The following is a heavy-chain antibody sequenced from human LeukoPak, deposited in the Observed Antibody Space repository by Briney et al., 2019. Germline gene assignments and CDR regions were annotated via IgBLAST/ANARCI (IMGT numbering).Heavy chain of an antibody. D-gene: IGHD6-19*01. CDR2: IHTSGST. CDR1: GGSISNYH. V-gene: IGHV4-4*07. Sequence: KPSETLSLTCSVSGGSISNYHWSWIRQPAGKGLEWIGQIHTSGSTNYNPPLKSPVSMSIDTPENQLSLTIKSVTAADTAVYYCARRDFSSGWSFDHWGQGTLVTVSS. CDR3: ARRDFSSGWSFDH. J-gene: IGHJ4*02.